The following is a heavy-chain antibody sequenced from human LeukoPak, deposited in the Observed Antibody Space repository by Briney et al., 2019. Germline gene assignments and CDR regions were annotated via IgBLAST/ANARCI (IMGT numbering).Heavy chain of an antibody. Sequence: GGSLRLSCAASGFTFSTYEMNWVRQAPGEGLEWISYISDSGSSVKYADSVKGRFTISRDNSKNTLYLQMNSLRAEDTAVYYCAKSSPPPLRYWGQGTLVTVSS. CDR1: GFTFSTYE. J-gene: IGHJ4*02. CDR2: ISDSGSSV. V-gene: IGHV3-48*03. CDR3: AKSSPPPLRY.